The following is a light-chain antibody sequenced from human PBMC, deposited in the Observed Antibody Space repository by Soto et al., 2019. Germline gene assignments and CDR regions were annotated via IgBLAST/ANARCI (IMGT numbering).Light chain of an antibody. V-gene: IGKV1-5*03. CDR3: QQYNGYSQT. J-gene: IGKJ1*01. Sequence: DIPMTQSPSTLSASVGDRVTITCRASQSISIWLAWYQQKPGKAPKVLIYKASALESGVPSRFSGSGSGTEFTLTISSLEPDDFATYYCQQYNGYSQTFGQGTKVEIK. CDR2: KAS. CDR1: QSISIW.